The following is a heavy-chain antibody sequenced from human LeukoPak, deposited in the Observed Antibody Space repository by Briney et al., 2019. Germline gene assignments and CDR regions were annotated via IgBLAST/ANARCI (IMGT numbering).Heavy chain of an antibody. V-gene: IGHV4-34*01. J-gene: IGHJ6*03. D-gene: IGHD3-10*01. CDR1: GGSFSGYY. CDR2: INHSGST. CDR3: ARHTWVRSAYYYMDV. Sequence: SETLSLTCAVYGGSFSGYYWSWIRQPPGKGLEWMGEINHSGSTNYNPSLKSRLTISVDTSKNQFSLKLSSVTAADTAVYYCARHTWVRSAYYYMDVWGKGTTVTISS.